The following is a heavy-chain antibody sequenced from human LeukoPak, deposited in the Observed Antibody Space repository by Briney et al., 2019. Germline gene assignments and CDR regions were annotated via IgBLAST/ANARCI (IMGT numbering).Heavy chain of an antibody. CDR1: GFTFSSYG. Sequence: GGSLRLSCAASGFTFSSYGMHWVRQAPGKGLEWVAVIWYDGSNKYYADSVKGRFTISRDNSKNTLYLQMNSLRAEDTAVYYCARDRDPYYYYGMDVWGQGTTVTVSS. J-gene: IGHJ6*02. V-gene: IGHV3-33*01. CDR2: IWYDGSNK. CDR3: ARDRDPYYYYGMDV. D-gene: IGHD3-10*01.